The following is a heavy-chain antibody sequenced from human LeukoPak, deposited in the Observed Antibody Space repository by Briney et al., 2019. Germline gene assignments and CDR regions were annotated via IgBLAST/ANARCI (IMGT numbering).Heavy chain of an antibody. CDR2: INSDGSST. Sequence: GGSLRLSCAASGFTFSSYWMHWVRQAPGEGLVWVSRINSDGSSTNYADSVKGRFTISRDNAKNTLYLQMNSLRAEDTAVYYCARGGVDYGDYANYWGQGTLVTVSS. V-gene: IGHV3-74*01. CDR1: GFTFSSYW. CDR3: ARGGVDYGDYANY. J-gene: IGHJ4*02. D-gene: IGHD4-17*01.